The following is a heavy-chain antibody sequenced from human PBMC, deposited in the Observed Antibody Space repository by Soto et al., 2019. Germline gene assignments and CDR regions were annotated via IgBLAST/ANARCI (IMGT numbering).Heavy chain of an antibody. V-gene: IGHV1-8*01. CDR1: GYTFTSYD. D-gene: IGHD6-19*01. CDR2: MNPNSGNT. CDR3: ASVAGSSWFDP. Sequence: QVQLVQSGAEVKKPGASVKVSCKASGYTFTSYDINWVRQATGQGLEWMGWMNPNSGNTGYAQKCEGXXTXSXXTAISTDYMELSSLTSEDTAVSYCASVAGSSWFDPWGQGTLVTVSS. J-gene: IGHJ5*02.